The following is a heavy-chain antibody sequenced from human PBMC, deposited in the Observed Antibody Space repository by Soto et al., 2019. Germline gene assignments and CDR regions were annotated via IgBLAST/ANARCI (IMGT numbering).Heavy chain of an antibody. V-gene: IGHV1-3*01. CDR1: GYTFSTYT. D-gene: IGHD3-10*01. CDR2: INAENGNT. J-gene: IGHJ4*02. Sequence: QVQLLQSGAEVKKPGASVKVSCKASGYTFSTYTIHWVRQAPGQRLEWMGWINAENGNTKYSQKFQGRVTITSDTSASTAYMELSSLRSEATAVYSCAGDIFGRLTIGVSDFWGQGTLVTVSS. CDR3: AGDIFGRLTIGVSDF.